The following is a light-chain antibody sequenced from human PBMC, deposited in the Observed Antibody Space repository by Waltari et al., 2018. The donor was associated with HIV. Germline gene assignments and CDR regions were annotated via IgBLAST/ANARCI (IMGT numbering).Light chain of an antibody. J-gene: IGLJ2*01. V-gene: IGLV2-14*03. CDR1: SRNVGAYNY. CDR3: SSYTSSSTVV. CDR2: DFS. Sequence: QSALTQPASVSGSPGQSITISCTGTSRNVGAYNYISWYQLHPGKAPKLMIYDFSNRPSGVSDRFSGSKSANTASLTISGLQAEDEAHYYCSSYTSSSTVVFGGGTKLTVL.